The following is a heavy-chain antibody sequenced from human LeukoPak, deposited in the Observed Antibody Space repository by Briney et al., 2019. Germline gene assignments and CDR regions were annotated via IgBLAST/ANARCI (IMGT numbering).Heavy chain of an antibody. CDR1: GYSISSGYY. V-gene: IGHV4-38-2*02. J-gene: IGHJ4*02. CDR3: ARFNSGSYQHYFDY. Sequence: SETLSLTCTVSGYSISSGYYWGWIRQPPGKGLEWIGYIYHSGSTYYNPSLKSRVTISVDTSKNQFSLKLSSVTAADTAVCYCARFNSGSYQHYFDYWGQGTLVTVSS. CDR2: IYHSGST. D-gene: IGHD1-26*01.